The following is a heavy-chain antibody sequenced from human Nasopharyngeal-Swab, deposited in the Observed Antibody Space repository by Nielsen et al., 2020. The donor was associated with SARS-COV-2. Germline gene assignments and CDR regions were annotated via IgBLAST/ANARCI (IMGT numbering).Heavy chain of an antibody. V-gene: IGHV3-23*01. D-gene: IGHD4-17*01. Sequence: VRQAPGKGLEWVSSISGSGGNEYYAESVKGRFTISRDNSKNTLYLQMNSLRAEDTAIYYCAKDRDDYGDYWGSETFHFDHWGQGTLVTSPQ. CDR3: AKDRDDYGDYWGSETFHFDH. CDR2: ISGSGGNE. J-gene: IGHJ4*02.